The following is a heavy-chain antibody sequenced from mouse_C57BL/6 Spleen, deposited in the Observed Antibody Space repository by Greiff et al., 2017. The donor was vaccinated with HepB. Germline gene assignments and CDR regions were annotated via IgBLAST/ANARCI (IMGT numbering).Heavy chain of an antibody. CDR3: ARVDDYDEWYFDV. CDR2: INPNNGGT. J-gene: IGHJ1*03. CDR1: GYTFTDYN. V-gene: IGHV1-22*01. D-gene: IGHD2-4*01. Sequence: VQLKQSGPELVKPGASVKMSCKASGYTFTDYNMHWVKQSHGKSLEWIGYINPNNGGTSYNQKFKGKATLTVNKSSSTAYMELRSLTSEDSAVYYCARVDDYDEWYFDVWGTGTTVTVSS.